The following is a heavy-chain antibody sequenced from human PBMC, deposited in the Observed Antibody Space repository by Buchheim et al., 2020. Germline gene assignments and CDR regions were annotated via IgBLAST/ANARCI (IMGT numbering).Heavy chain of an antibody. D-gene: IGHD6-13*01. CDR3: ARGTGYSSSQNWFDP. Sequence: QVQLQQWGAGLLKPSETLSLTCAVYGGSFSGYYWSWIRQPPGKGLEWIGEINHSGSTNYNPSLKSRVTISVDTSKNQFSLKLSSVTAADTAVYYCARGTGYSSSQNWFDPWGQGTL. J-gene: IGHJ5*02. V-gene: IGHV4-34*01. CDR1: GGSFSGYY. CDR2: INHSGST.